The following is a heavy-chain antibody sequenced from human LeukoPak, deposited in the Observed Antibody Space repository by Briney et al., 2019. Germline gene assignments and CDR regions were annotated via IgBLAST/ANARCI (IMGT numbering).Heavy chain of an antibody. CDR2: IIPIFGTA. CDR3: ARSGTAMGHYYGSGSYRWGYYYYYYMDV. CDR1: GGTFSSYA. Sequence: SVKVSCKASGGTFSSYAISWVRQAPGQGLEWMGGIIPIFGTANYAQKFQGRVTITADESTSTAYMELSSLRSEDTAVYYCARSGTAMGHYYGSGSYRWGYYYYYYMDVWGKGTTVTVSS. J-gene: IGHJ6*03. D-gene: IGHD3-10*01. V-gene: IGHV1-69*13.